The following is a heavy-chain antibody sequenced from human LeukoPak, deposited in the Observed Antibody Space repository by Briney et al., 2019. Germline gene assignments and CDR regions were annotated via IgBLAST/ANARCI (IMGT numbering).Heavy chain of an antibody. CDR2: IGSSSSYI. CDR3: ASGMGYYYDSSGYGDY. Sequence: GGSLRLSCAASGFTFSSYSMNWVRQAPGKGLEWVSFIGSSSSYIYYADPVKGRFTISRDNAKNSLYLQMNSLRAEDTAVYYCASGMGYYYDSSGYGDYWGQGTLVTVSS. CDR1: GFTFSSYS. J-gene: IGHJ4*02. V-gene: IGHV3-21*01. D-gene: IGHD3-22*01.